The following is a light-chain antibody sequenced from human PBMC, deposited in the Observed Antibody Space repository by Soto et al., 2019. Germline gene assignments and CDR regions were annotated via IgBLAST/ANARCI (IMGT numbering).Light chain of an antibody. V-gene: IGKV3-15*01. Sequence: EIVMTQSPATLSVSPGERATLSCRASQRVSSNLAWYQQKPGQAPRLLIYGASTRATGIPARVSGSGSGTEFSLTISSMQSEDCAVYYCQQYNNWPPITFGQGTRLEIK. CDR1: QRVSSN. CDR3: QQYNNWPPIT. CDR2: GAS. J-gene: IGKJ5*01.